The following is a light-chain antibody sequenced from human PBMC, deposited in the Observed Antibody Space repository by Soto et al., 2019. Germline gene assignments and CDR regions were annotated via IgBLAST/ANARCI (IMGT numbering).Light chain of an antibody. V-gene: IGKV3D-20*01. J-gene: IGKJ2*01. Sequence: EIVLTQSPATLSLSPGERATLSCGASQSVSRSYLAWYQQRPGLAPRLLIYDASYRATGIPDRFSGSGSGTDCTLTSSRLEPEDFAVYYCQQYGSSPQTFGQGNKLEIK. CDR2: DAS. CDR3: QQYGSSPQT. CDR1: QSVSRSY.